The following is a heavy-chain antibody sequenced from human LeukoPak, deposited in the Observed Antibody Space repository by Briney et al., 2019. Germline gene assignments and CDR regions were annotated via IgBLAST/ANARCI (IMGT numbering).Heavy chain of an antibody. CDR3: AKDSPYSSGYPSHFDY. Sequence: GRSLRLSCAASGFTFSSYGMHWVRQAPGKGLEWVAVISYDGSNKYYADSVKGRFTISRDNSKNTLYLQMSSLRAEDTAVYYCAKDSPYSSGYPSHFDYWGQGTLVTVSS. J-gene: IGHJ4*02. CDR1: GFTFSSYG. V-gene: IGHV3-30*18. CDR2: ISYDGSNK. D-gene: IGHD3-22*01.